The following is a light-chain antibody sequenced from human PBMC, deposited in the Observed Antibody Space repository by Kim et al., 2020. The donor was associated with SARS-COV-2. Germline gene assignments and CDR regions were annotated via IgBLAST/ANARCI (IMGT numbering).Light chain of an antibody. CDR2: DDN. Sequence: QSVLTQPPSASGTPGQRVTVSCSGSSSNIGTNTVNWYQHVPGTAPKLLLYDDNRRPSGVPDRVSGSKSGTSASLAIGGLQSGDEADYYCASWDNRLKGWVFGGGTQLTVL. CDR1: SSNIGTNT. CDR3: ASWDNRLKGWV. J-gene: IGLJ3*02. V-gene: IGLV1-44*01.